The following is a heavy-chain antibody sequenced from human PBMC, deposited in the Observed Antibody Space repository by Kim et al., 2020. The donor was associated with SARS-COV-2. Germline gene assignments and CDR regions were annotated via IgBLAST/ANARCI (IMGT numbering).Heavy chain of an antibody. Sequence: ASVKVSCKASGYTFTSYGISWVRQAPGQGLEWMGWISAYNGNTNYAQKLQGRVTMTTDTSTSTAYMELRSLRSDDTAVYYCARDLLWANTVTTEEFDPWGQGTLVTVSS. V-gene: IGHV1-18*01. J-gene: IGHJ5*02. CDR2: ISAYNGNT. D-gene: IGHD4-17*01. CDR1: GYTFTSYG. CDR3: ARDLLWANTVTTEEFDP.